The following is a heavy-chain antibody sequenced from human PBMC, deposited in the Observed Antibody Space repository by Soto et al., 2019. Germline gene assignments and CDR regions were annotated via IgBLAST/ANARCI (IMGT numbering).Heavy chain of an antibody. J-gene: IGHJ3*02. CDR1: GGSISSYY. D-gene: IGHD1-26*01. Sequence: QVQLQESGPGLVKPSETLSLTCTVSGGSISSYYWSWIRQPPGKGLEWIGYIYYSGSTNYNPSLXRXAXIXXATTKNHFSLKLSSVTAADTAAYYCARRWGGVFDIWGQGTMVTVSS. CDR3: ARRWGGVFDI. CDR2: IYYSGST. V-gene: IGHV4-59*08.